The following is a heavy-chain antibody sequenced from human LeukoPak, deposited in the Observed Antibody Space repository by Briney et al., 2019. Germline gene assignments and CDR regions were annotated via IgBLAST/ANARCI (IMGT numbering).Heavy chain of an antibody. J-gene: IGHJ4*02. CDR3: AKSLGYCSSTSCYLFDY. CDR2: INSDGSTT. D-gene: IGHD2-2*01. V-gene: IGHV3-74*01. CDR1: GFTFSSFW. Sequence: GGSLRLSCAASGFTFSSFWMHWVRQPPGKGLVWVSGINSDGSTTGYADSVKGRFTISRDNSKNTLYLQMNSLRAEDTAVYYCAKSLGYCSSTSCYLFDYWGQGTLVTVPS.